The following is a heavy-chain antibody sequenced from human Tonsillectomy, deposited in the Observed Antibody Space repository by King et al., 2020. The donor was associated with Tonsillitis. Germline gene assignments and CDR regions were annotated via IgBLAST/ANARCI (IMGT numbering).Heavy chain of an antibody. CDR1: GFDFSSAA. J-gene: IGHJ6*02. V-gene: IGHV3-30*01. Sequence: VQLVESGGAVVQPGGSLRLSCAASGFDFSSAAIHWVRQAPGKGLEGVTIISADGTYKYFADSVKGRFTISRDNSKNTLDLRMNSLRPDDTAVYFCTKEKWCDFWGGRIGCALDVWGQGTTVIVS. CDR3: TKEKWCDFWGGRIGCALDV. CDR2: ISADGTYK. D-gene: IGHD3-3*01.